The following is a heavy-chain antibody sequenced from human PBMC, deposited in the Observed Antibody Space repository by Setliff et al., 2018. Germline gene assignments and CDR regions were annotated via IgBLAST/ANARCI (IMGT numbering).Heavy chain of an antibody. J-gene: IGHJ3*02. CDR1: GYTFTSYG. CDR3: ARPGLYCSGGSCYGDDAFDI. CDR2: ISAYDGDT. Sequence: ASVKVSCKASGYTFTSYGISWVRQAPGQGLEWMGWISAYDGDTNYAQKLQGRVTMTTDTSTTTAYMGLRSLRSDDTAVYYCARPGLYCSGGSCYGDDAFDIWGQGTMVTVSS. D-gene: IGHD2-15*01. V-gene: IGHV1-18*01.